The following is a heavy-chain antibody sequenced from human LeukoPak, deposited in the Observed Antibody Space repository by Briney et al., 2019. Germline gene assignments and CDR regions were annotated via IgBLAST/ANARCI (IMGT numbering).Heavy chain of an antibody. CDR3: ARGFGGNSAGFDY. CDR2: ISYDGSDE. D-gene: IGHD4-23*01. J-gene: IGHJ4*01. Sequence: GRSLRLSCAASGFTFSSFGIHWVRQAPGKGLEWVSIISYDGSDEYYAESVKGRFTISRDNSKNTLYLQMNSLTTEDTAVYYCARGFGGNSAGFDYWGHGTLVTVSS. CDR1: GFTFSSFG. V-gene: IGHV3-30*03.